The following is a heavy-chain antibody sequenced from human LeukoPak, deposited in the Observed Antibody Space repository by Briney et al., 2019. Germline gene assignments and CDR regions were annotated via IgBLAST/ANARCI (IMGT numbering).Heavy chain of an antibody. CDR2: IKQDGSEK. J-gene: IGHJ4*02. V-gene: IGHV3-7*01. Sequence: GGSLRLSCAASGFTFSSYWMSWVRQAPGKGLEWVADIKQDGSEKYYVDSVKGRFTISRDNAKNSLYLQMNSLRAEDTAVYYCARAGLLHYFDYWGQGTLVTVSS. D-gene: IGHD5-18*01. CDR1: GFTFSSYW. CDR3: ARAGLLHYFDY.